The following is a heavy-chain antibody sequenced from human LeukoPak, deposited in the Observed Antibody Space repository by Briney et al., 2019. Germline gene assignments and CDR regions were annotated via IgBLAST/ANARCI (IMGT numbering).Heavy chain of an antibody. CDR3: ARQAEYYYYYMDV. D-gene: IGHD1-14*01. Sequence: GESLKISCKGSGYRLTSYWIGWVRQMPGKGLEWMGIIYPGDSDTRYSPSFQGQVTISADKSISTAYLQWSSLKASDTAMYYCARQAEYYYYYMDVWGKGTTVTVSS. CDR1: GYRLTSYW. V-gene: IGHV5-51*01. CDR2: IYPGDSDT. J-gene: IGHJ6*03.